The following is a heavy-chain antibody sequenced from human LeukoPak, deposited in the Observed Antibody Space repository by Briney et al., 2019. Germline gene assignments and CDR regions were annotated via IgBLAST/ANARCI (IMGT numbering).Heavy chain of an antibody. CDR1: GGSISSSNW. D-gene: IGHD4-17*01. CDR2: IYHSGST. V-gene: IGHV4-4*02. J-gene: IGHJ4*02. CDR3: ARRTVTTEFSFDY. Sequence: PSETLSLTCAVSGGSISSSNWWSWVRQPPGKGLEWIGEIYHSGSTNYNPSLKSRVTISVDKSKNQFSLKLSSVTAADTAVYYCARRTVTTEFSFDYWGQGTLVTVSS.